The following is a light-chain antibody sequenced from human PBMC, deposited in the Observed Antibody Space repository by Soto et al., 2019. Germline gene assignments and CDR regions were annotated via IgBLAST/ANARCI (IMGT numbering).Light chain of an antibody. J-gene: IGKJ4*01. Sequence: EIVMTQSPATLSVSPGEGVTLSCRASERLTTNLAWYQQSPGQAPRLLIYGTYTRATGIPTRFSGSGTGTEFTLTTSSLESEDFEVYYCQQYNKWPRTFGGGTKVDIK. CDR3: QQYNKWPRT. V-gene: IGKV3D-15*01. CDR1: ERLTTN. CDR2: GTY.